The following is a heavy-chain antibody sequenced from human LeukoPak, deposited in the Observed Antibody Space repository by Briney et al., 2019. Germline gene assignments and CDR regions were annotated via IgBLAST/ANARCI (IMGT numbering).Heavy chain of an antibody. CDR3: ARGHYYDSSGYWGDAFDI. Sequence: SETLSLTCTVSGGSISSYYWSWIRQPPGKGLEWIGYIYTSGSTNYNPSLKSRVTISVDTSKNQFSLKLSSVTAADTAVYYCARGHYYDSSGYWGDAFDIWGQGTMVTGSS. V-gene: IGHV4-4*09. CDR1: GGSISSYY. D-gene: IGHD3-22*01. CDR2: IYTSGST. J-gene: IGHJ3*02.